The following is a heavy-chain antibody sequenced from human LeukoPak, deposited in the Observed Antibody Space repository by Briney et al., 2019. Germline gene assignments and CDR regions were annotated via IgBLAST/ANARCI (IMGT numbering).Heavy chain of an antibody. CDR3: ARQHCSGGDCYFFD. Sequence: GGSLRLSCAASGFTFSDYYMSWIRQAPGKGLEWVSYISSSGNIMYYADSVKGRFTISRDNAKNSLYLQMNSLRAEDTAVYYCARQHCSGGDCYFFDWGQGTLVTVSS. J-gene: IGHJ4*02. V-gene: IGHV3-11*04. CDR2: ISSSGNIM. CDR1: GFTFSDYY. D-gene: IGHD2-15*01.